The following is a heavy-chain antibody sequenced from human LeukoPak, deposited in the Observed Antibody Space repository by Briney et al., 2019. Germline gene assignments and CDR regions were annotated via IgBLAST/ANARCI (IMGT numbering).Heavy chain of an antibody. D-gene: IGHD3-3*01. Sequence: PSETLSLTCAVYGGSSSGYYWSWIRQPPGKGLEWIGEINHSGSTNYNPSLKSRVTISVDTSKNQFSLKLSSVTAADTAVYYCARGRSITIFGVVPKRFDPWGQGTLVTVSS. CDR3: ARGRSITIFGVVPKRFDP. CDR1: GGSSSGYY. J-gene: IGHJ5*02. V-gene: IGHV4-34*01. CDR2: INHSGST.